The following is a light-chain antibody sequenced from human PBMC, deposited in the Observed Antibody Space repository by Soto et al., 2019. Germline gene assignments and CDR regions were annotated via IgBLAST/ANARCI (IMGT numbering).Light chain of an antibody. J-gene: IGLJ3*02. Sequence: QSVLTQPPSASGTPGQRVTISCSGSSSNIGSNYVYWYQQLPGTAPKLLIYRNNQRPSGVPDRFSGSKSGTSASLAFSVLRSEDEADYYCAAWDDGLSGPVFGGGTQLTVL. CDR3: AAWDDGLSGPV. CDR2: RNN. V-gene: IGLV1-47*01. CDR1: SSNIGSNY.